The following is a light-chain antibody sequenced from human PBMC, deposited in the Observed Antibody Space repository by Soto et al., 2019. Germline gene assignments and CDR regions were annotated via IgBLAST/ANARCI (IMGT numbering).Light chain of an antibody. CDR2: DLN. CDR3: SSYTISSTYV. J-gene: IGLJ1*01. V-gene: IGLV2-18*02. CDR1: SSDVVSYNG. Sequence: QPSLTQPPHVSRSPGQSCAISGSATSSDVVSYNGVSWYEHPPGTAPTLMIYDLNNRPSAVSDRSSRSTPVNTASLTISGLQAEDEADYYCSSYTISSTYVFGTGTKVTGL.